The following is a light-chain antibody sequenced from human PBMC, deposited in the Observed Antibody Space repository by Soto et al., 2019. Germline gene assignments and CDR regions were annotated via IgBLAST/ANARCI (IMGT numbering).Light chain of an antibody. CDR3: QQDGSSTPEYT. J-gene: IGKJ2*01. Sequence: EIVLTQSPGTLSLSPGERATLSCRASQSVSSSYLAWYQQKPGQAPRLLIYGASSRATGIPDRFSGSGSGTDFTLNISKLEPEDFAVYYFQQDGSSTPEYTFGQGTKLEIK. CDR1: QSVSSSY. CDR2: GAS. V-gene: IGKV3-20*01.